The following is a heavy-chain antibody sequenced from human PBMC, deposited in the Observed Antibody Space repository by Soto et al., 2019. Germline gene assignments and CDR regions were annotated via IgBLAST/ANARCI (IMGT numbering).Heavy chain of an antibody. D-gene: IGHD3-10*01. CDR2: ISGSGGST. J-gene: IGHJ4*02. CDR3: AKASGWFGEFDY. CDR1: GFTFSSYA. Sequence: EVQLLESGGGLVQPGGSLRLSCAASGFTFSSYAMSWVRQAPGKGLEWVSAISGSGGSTYYADSVKGRFTISRANSKNTLYLQMTSLSAEDTAVYYCAKASGWFGEFDYWGQGTLVTVSS. V-gene: IGHV3-23*01.